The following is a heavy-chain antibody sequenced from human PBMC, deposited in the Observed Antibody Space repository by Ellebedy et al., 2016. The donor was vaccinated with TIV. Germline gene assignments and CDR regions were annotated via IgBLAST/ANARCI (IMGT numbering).Heavy chain of an antibody. CDR3: ARDWAAHYYDSSGYYREYYYYYYYMDV. J-gene: IGHJ6*03. V-gene: IGHV3-11*01. CDR1: GFTFSDYY. D-gene: IGHD3-22*01. CDR2: ISSSGSTI. Sequence: GGSLRLXXAASGFTFSDYYMSWIRQAPGKGLEWVSYISSSGSTIYYADSVKGRFTISRDNAKNSLYLQMNSLRAEDTAVYYCARDWAAHYYDSSGYYREYYYYYYYMDVWGKGTTVTVSS.